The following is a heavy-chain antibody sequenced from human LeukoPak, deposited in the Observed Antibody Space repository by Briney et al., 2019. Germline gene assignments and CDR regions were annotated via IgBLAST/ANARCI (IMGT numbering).Heavy chain of an antibody. CDR3: ARVSYDNYGMDV. V-gene: IGHV3-48*03. CDR2: ISSSGSTI. J-gene: IGHJ6*02. CDR1: GFTFSSYE. Sequence: GRSLRLSCAASGFTFSSYEMNWVRQAPGKGLEWVSYISSSGSTIYYADSVKGRFTISRDNAKNSLYLQMNSLRAEDTAVYYCARVSYDNYGMDVWGQGTTVTVSS.